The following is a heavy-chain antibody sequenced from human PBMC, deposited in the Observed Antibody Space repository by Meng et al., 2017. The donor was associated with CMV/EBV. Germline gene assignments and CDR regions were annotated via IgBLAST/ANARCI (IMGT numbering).Heavy chain of an antibody. Sequence: GSLRLSCAASGFTVSSTYMSWVRQAPGKGLEWVSVIYSGGSTYYADSVKGRFTISRDNSKNTLFLQMNSLRAEDTAVYYCARVHFGDYGMDYWGQGTLVTVSS. CDR1: GFTVSSTY. CDR3: ARVHFGDYGMDY. D-gene: IGHD4-17*01. J-gene: IGHJ4*02. V-gene: IGHV3-66*02. CDR2: IYSGGST.